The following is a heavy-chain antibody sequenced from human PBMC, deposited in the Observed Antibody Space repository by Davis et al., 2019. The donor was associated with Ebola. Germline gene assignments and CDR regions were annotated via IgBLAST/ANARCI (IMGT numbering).Heavy chain of an antibody. D-gene: IGHD1-7*01. CDR2: IYYSGST. CDR3: ARGNYYFDY. V-gene: IGHV4-59*01. Sequence: PSETLSLTCTVSGASISGSYWSWIRQPPGKGLEWIGYIYYSGSTNYNPSLKSRVTISVDTSKNQFSLKLSSVTAADTAVYYCARGNYYFDYWGQGTLVTVSS. J-gene: IGHJ4*02. CDR1: GASISGSY.